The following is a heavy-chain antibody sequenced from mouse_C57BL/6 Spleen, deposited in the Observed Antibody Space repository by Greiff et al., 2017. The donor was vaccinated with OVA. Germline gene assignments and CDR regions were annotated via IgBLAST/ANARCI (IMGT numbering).Heavy chain of an antibody. Sequence: QVQLKQPGAELVMPGASVKLSCKAYGYTFTSYWMHWVKQRPGQGLEWIGEIDPSDSYTNYNQKFKGKSTLTVDKSSSTAYMQLSSLTSEDSAVYYCARGDVDYWGQGTTLTVSS. CDR1: GYTFTSYW. CDR2: IDPSDSYT. J-gene: IGHJ2*01. D-gene: IGHD3-3*01. V-gene: IGHV1-69*01. CDR3: ARGDVDY.